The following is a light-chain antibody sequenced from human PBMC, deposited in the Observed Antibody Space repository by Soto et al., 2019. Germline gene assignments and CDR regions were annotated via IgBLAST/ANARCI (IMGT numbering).Light chain of an antibody. CDR3: QKYKDAPRT. Sequence: DIQMTQSPSSLSVSPGERVTISCRASQDISNYLAWYQQRPGAVPRLLIYDASTLYSGVPARFSGSGSGTDFTLTIASLQSEDFATYYCQKYKDAPRTFGQGTRVEIK. J-gene: IGKJ1*01. V-gene: IGKV1-27*01. CDR2: DAS. CDR1: QDISNY.